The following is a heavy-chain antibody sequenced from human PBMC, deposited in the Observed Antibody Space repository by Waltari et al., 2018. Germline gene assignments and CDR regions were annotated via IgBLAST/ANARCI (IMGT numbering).Heavy chain of an antibody. Sequence: QVQLQESGPGLVKPSETLSLTCTVSGGSISSYYWSWIRQPPGKGLEWIGYIYYSGSTNDTPSLKSRVTISVDTSKNQFSLKLSSVTAADTAVYYCARDYRGLFDYWGQGTLVTVSS. CDR3: ARDYRGLFDY. CDR2: IYYSGST. V-gene: IGHV4-59*01. D-gene: IGHD3-10*01. J-gene: IGHJ4*02. CDR1: GGSISSYY.